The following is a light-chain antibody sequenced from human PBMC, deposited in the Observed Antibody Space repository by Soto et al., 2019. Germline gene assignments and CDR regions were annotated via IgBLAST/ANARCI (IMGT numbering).Light chain of an antibody. V-gene: IGKV1-5*03. Sequence: DIQMTQSPSTLSASVGDRVTITCRASQSINNWLAWYQQKPGKAPKLLIYRASSLENGVPSRFSGRGSGTEFIFTITSLQPDDFAAYYCQQYSSASTFGQGTKVEI. CDR2: RAS. CDR3: QQYSSAST. J-gene: IGKJ1*01. CDR1: QSINNW.